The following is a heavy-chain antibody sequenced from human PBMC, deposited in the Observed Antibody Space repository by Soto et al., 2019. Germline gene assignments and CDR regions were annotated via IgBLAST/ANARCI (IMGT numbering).Heavy chain of an antibody. V-gene: IGHV3-21*01. CDR1: GFTFSSYS. J-gene: IGHJ6*02. CDR2: ISSSSSYI. Sequence: GGSLRLSCAASGFTFSSYSMNWVRQAPGKGLELVSSISSSSSYIYYADSVKCRFTISRDNAKNSLYIQMNSRRAEDTAVYYCARDREPKHTIFGVVIQYYYYGMDVWGQGTTVTVSS. CDR3: ARDREPKHTIFGVVIQYYYYGMDV. D-gene: IGHD3-3*01.